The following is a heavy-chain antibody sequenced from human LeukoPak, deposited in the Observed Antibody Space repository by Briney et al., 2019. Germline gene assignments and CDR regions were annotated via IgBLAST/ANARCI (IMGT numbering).Heavy chain of an antibody. CDR3: VRRYCSSTSCTLDS. CDR1: GFTFSSYE. CDR2: ISNSDSTI. D-gene: IGHD2-2*01. Sequence: GGSLRLSCAASGFTFSSYEMNWVRQAPGKGLEWVSYISNSDSTIFYADSVKGRFTVSRDNAKNSLYLQMNSLRAEDTAVYYCVRRYCSSTSCTLDSWGQGTLVTVSS. J-gene: IGHJ4*02. V-gene: IGHV3-48*03.